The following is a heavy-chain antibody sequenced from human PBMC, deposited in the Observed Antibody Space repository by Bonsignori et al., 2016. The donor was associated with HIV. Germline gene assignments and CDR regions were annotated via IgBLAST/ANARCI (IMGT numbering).Heavy chain of an antibody. Sequence: WIRQPPGKGLEWVANINQDGSEKYYVDSVKGRFTISRDNAKNSLYLQMNSLRAEDTAIYYCARDLYSSGWLPFPYWGQGTLVTVSS. V-gene: IGHV3-7*01. CDR3: ARDLYSSGWLPFPY. J-gene: IGHJ4*02. CDR2: INQDGSEK. D-gene: IGHD6-19*01.